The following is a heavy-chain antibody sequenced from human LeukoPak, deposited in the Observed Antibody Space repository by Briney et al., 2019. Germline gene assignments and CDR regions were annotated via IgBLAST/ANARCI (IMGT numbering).Heavy chain of an antibody. CDR2: ISGSGGST. CDR3: AKGGVFRYFDLLFNNFDY. V-gene: IGHV3-23*01. CDR1: GFTFSSYA. Sequence: PGGSLRLSCAASGFTFSSYAMSWVRQAPGKGLEWVSAISGSGGSTYYADSVKGRFTISRDNSKNTLYLQMNSLRAEDTAFYYCAKGGVFRYFDLLFNNFDYWGQGTLVTVSS. D-gene: IGHD3-9*01. J-gene: IGHJ4*02.